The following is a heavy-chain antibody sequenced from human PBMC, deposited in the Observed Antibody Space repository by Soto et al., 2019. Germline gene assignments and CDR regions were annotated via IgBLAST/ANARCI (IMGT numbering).Heavy chain of an antibody. CDR2: IYPGDSDT. CDR1: GYSFTSYW. CDR3: ARPRYPGRGYYGMAV. D-gene: IGHD2-15*01. J-gene: IGHJ6*02. Sequence: PGESLKISCKGSGYSFTSYWIGWVRQMPGKGLECMGIIYPGDSDTRYSPSFQGQVTISADKSISTAYLQWSSLKASDTAMYYCARPRYPGRGYYGMAVWGQGTTVTVSS. V-gene: IGHV5-51*01.